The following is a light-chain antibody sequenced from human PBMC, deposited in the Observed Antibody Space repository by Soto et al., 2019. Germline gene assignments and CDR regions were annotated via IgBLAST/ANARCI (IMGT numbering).Light chain of an antibody. V-gene: IGLV1-40*01. J-gene: IGLJ7*01. Sequence: QSVLTQPPSVSGAPGQRVTISCTGSSCNIGAHYDVHWYQQLPGTAPKLLIYGNNNRPSGVPDRFSGSKSGTSASLAITGLQADDESDYYCQSYDNSLSATVFGTGTQLTVL. CDR1: SCNIGAHYD. CDR2: GNN. CDR3: QSYDNSLSATV.